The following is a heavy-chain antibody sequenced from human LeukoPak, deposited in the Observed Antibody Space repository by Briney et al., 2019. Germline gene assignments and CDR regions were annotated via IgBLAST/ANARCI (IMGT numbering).Heavy chain of an antibody. Sequence: PSETLSLTCTVSGGSISSGSYYWSWIRQPAGKGLEWIGRIYTSGSTNYNPSLKSRVTISVDTSKNQFSLKLSSVTAADTAVYYCARAHDITGTTGSYDYWGQGTLVTVSS. CDR2: IYTSGST. V-gene: IGHV4-61*02. D-gene: IGHD1-20*01. J-gene: IGHJ4*02. CDR3: ARAHDITGTTGSYDY. CDR1: GGSISSGSYY.